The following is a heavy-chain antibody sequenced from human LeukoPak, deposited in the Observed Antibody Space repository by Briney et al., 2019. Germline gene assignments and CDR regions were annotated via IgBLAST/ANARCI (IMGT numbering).Heavy chain of an antibody. Sequence: GGSLGLSCAASGFTFSSYAMSWVRQAPGKGLEWVSAISGSGGSTYYADSVKGRFTISRDNSKNTLYLQMNSLRAEDTAVYYCAKDLRFGELFEFDYWGQGTLVTVSS. CDR1: GFTFSSYA. J-gene: IGHJ4*02. CDR2: ISGSGGST. D-gene: IGHD3-10*01. V-gene: IGHV3-23*01. CDR3: AKDLRFGELFEFDY.